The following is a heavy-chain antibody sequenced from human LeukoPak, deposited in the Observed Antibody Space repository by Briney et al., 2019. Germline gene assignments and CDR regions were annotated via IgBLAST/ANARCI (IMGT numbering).Heavy chain of an antibody. V-gene: IGHV4-34*01. CDR2: INHSGST. D-gene: IGHD2-21*01. J-gene: IGHJ6*03. CDR1: GGSFSGYY. Sequence: PSETLSLTCAVYGGSFSGYYWSWIRQPPGKGLEWIGEINHSGSTNYNPSLKSRVTISVDTSKNQFSLKLSSVIAADTAVYYCARVDWLANHYYYMDVWGKGTTVTVSS. CDR3: ARVDWLANHYYYMDV.